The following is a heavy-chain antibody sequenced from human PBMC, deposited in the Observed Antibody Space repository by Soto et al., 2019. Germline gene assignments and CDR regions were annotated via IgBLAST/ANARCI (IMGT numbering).Heavy chain of an antibody. V-gene: IGHV4-4*02. CDR1: GGSISSSYW. J-gene: IGHJ4*02. CDR3: VSSLNYDFWRDGGRHFYFDY. D-gene: IGHD3-3*01. Sequence: QVQLQESGPGLVKPSGTLSLTCAVSGGSISSSYWWNWVRQTPKGGLEWIVEIYHGGTTNYNPSLKTRFTIAVAKSKNQFSLKLTSVTAADTAVYYCVSSLNYDFWRDGGRHFYFDYWGRGILATVSS. CDR2: IYHGGTT.